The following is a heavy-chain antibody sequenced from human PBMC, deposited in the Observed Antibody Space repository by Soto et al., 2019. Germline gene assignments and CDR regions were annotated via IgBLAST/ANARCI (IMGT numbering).Heavy chain of an antibody. CDR3: ARDYSSYGPFDY. Sequence: GGSLRLSCAASGLTFSSFWMSWVRQAPGKGPEWVASINQDGNNKQYVGSVKGRFTISRDNAENSLYLQMNSLRAEDTAVYYCARDYSSYGPFDYWGQGTLVTVSS. CDR2: INQDGNNK. CDR1: GLTFSSFW. D-gene: IGHD5-18*01. V-gene: IGHV3-7*01. J-gene: IGHJ4*02.